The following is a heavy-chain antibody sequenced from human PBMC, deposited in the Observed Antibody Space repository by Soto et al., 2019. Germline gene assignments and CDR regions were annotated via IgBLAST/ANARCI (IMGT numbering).Heavy chain of an antibody. CDR3: VNYTVTEDLGES. D-gene: IGHD3-16*01. J-gene: IGHJ5*02. CDR2: VSRAGTYT. CDR1: GFTFSSYA. V-gene: IGHV3-23*01. Sequence: EVQLLESGGDVVRPGGSLRLSCAASGFTFSSYAMGWVRQAPGKGLEGVAGVSRAGTYTFYADSVRGRFSISRDNSRETVDLYMNALRGDDTAVYFCVNYTVTEDLGESWGQGTLVSVSS.